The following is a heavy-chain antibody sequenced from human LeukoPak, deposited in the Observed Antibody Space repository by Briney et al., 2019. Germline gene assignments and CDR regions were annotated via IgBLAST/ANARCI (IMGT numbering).Heavy chain of an antibody. J-gene: IGHJ4*02. Sequence: GGSLRLSCAASGFTFSSYSMSWVRQAPGKGLEWVSYISSSSSTIYYADSVKGRFTISRDNAKNSLYLQMNSLRDEDTAVYYCARVRGDDYGDSFDYWGQGTLVTVSS. CDR3: ARVRGDDYGDSFDY. D-gene: IGHD4-17*01. CDR1: GFTFSSYS. V-gene: IGHV3-48*02. CDR2: ISSSSSTI.